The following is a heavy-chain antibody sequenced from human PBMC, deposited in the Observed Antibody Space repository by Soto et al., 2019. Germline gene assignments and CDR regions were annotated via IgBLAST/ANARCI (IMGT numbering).Heavy chain of an antibody. V-gene: IGHV3-9*01. CDR2: ISWSGGSI. D-gene: IGHD6-13*01. Sequence: PGGSLRLSCAASGFTFDDYAMHWVRQAPGKGLEWVSGISWSGGSIGYADSVKGRFTISRDNSKNSLYLQMNSLRAEDTAVYYCAKASLLNIAAPYYFDYWGQGTLVTVSS. CDR3: AKASLLNIAAPYYFDY. J-gene: IGHJ4*02. CDR1: GFTFDDYA.